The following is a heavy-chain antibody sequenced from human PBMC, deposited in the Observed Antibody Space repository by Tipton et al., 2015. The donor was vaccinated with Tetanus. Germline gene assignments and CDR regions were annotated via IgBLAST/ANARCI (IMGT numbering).Heavy chain of an antibody. CDR2: VHYSGRT. D-gene: IGHD6-13*01. Sequence: LRLSCTVSGGSVRSGDYDWNWIRQPPGKGLEWIGYVHYSGRTNKSPSLKSRVTLSIDKSKNQFSLSLTSVTAADTAVYYCARHLSTGSWYFFDYWGQGTLVPVSS. CDR1: GGSVRSGDYD. CDR3: ARHLSTGSWYFFDY. V-gene: IGHV4-61*08. J-gene: IGHJ4*02.